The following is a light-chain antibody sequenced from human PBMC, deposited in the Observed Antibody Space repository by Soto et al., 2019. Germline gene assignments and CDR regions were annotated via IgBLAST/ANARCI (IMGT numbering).Light chain of an antibody. CDR3: QQYNSYLYT. J-gene: IGKJ2*01. V-gene: IGKV1-5*01. CDR1: QSISSW. Sequence: DIQMTQSPSTLSASVGDRVTITCRASQSISSWLAWYQQKPGKAPKLLIYDAYSLESGVPSRFSGSASGTEFPLTISSLQPDDFATYYCQQYNSYLYTFGQGTKLEIK. CDR2: DAY.